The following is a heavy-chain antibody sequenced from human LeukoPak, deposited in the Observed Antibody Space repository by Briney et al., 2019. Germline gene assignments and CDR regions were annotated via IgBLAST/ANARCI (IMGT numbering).Heavy chain of an antibody. D-gene: IGHD5-12*01. Sequence: PGGSLRLSCATSGFSFTDYPMNWVRQAPGKGLEWISNIRTTAEGAKYAYYADSVKGRVTISRDDGKNSLYLQMNSLRAEDTALYYCARDDPLGSGYGSYWGQGTLVTVSS. V-gene: IGHV3-48*01. CDR1: GFSFTDYP. CDR3: ARDDPLGSGYGSY. CDR2: IRTTAEGAKYA. J-gene: IGHJ4*02.